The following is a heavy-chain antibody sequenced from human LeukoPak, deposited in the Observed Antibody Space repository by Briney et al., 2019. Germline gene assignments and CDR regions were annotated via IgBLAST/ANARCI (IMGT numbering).Heavy chain of an antibody. Sequence: GASVKVSCKASGYTFASYAISWVRQAPGQGLEWMGWITTHNGDTNYARKFQGRVTMTIDTSTTTAYMELRSLRSDDTAVYYCAREKLGYCSSSTCYESTGDYWGQGTLVTVSS. CDR2: ITTHNGDT. CDR1: GYTFASYA. J-gene: IGHJ4*02. D-gene: IGHD2-2*01. CDR3: AREKLGYCSSSTCYESTGDY. V-gene: IGHV1-18*01.